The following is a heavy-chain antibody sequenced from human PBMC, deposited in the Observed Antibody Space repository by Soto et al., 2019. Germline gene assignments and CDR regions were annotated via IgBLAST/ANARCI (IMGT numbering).Heavy chain of an antibody. D-gene: IGHD3-16*01. CDR3: ARHGLTAYKAYYFDF. Sequence: SETLSLTCTVSGGSISSPHDYWGWIRKSPGRGLEWIGSIYYTGSSYYNPSLKSRITVSVDTSKNQFSLNLTSVTAADTAVYYCARHGLTAYKAYYFDFWGQGTQVTVSS. V-gene: IGHV4-39*01. CDR2: IYYTGSS. CDR1: GGSISSPHDY. J-gene: IGHJ4*02.